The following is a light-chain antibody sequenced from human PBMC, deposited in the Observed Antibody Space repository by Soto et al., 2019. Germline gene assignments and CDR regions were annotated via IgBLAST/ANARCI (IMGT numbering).Light chain of an antibody. J-gene: IGKJ5*01. CDR1: QSVSSK. CDR3: QKYNNWPPIT. V-gene: IGKV3-15*01. Sequence: EIVMTQSPATLSVSPGERATLSCRASQSVSSKLSWYQQKPGQAPRLLIYGAYTRATGIPARLSGSGSGAEFTLIISSLQSEDFAIYYCQKYNNWPPITYGQGTRLEI. CDR2: GAY.